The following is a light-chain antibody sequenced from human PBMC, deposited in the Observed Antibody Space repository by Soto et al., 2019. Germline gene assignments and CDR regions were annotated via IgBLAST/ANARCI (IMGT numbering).Light chain of an antibody. V-gene: IGKV3-20*01. CDR1: QSVSSTY. J-gene: IGKJ1*01. Sequence: EIVLTQSPGTLSLSPGERATLSCRASQSVSSTYLAWYQQKPGQAPRLLIYGASSRATGIPGRFSGSGSGTEFTLTISRLEPEDFAVYYCQQYGSSPWTFGQGTKVEIK. CDR2: GAS. CDR3: QQYGSSPWT.